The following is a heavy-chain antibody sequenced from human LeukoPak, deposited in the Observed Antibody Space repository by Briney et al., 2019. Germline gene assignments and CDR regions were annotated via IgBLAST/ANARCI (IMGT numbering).Heavy chain of an antibody. CDR3: ATYYGDSLFDS. CDR1: GFIVSNNY. J-gene: IGHJ4*02. D-gene: IGHD4-17*01. CDR2: VSSGGST. Sequence: GGSLRLSCAASGFIVSNNYMSWVRQAPGKGLEWVSTVSSGGSTYYADSVKGRFTISRDNSKNTLYLQVNSLRAEDTAVYYCATYYGDSLFDSWGQGTLVTVSS. V-gene: IGHV3-66*01.